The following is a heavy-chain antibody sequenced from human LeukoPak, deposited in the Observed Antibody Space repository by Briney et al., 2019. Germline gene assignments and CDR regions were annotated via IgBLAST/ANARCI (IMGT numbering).Heavy chain of an antibody. Sequence: PSETLSLTCTVSGYSISSGYYWGWIRQPPGKGLDWIGSIYQSGSTYYNPSLKSRVTIPVDTSKNQFSLKLSSVTAADTAVYYCARDGGLLYYDFWSGYTFEYWGQGTLVTVSS. D-gene: IGHD3-3*01. J-gene: IGHJ4*02. CDR3: ARDGGLLYYDFWSGYTFEY. V-gene: IGHV4-38-2*02. CDR1: GYSISSGYY. CDR2: IYQSGST.